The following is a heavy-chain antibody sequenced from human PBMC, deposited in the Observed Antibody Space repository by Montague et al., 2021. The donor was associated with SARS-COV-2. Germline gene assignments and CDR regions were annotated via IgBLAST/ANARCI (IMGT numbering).Heavy chain of an antibody. V-gene: IGHV4-34*01. CDR2: INQSGST. J-gene: IGHJ5*01. Sequence: SETLSLTCAVYGGSFSGYDWTWIRQSPGKGLEWIAEINQSGSTKYKPSLKSRVTISVDTSKNQFYLRLTSVTAADTAVYYCARGLMSIKMKVVIMTGASNCLDSWGQGTLVTVSS. CDR3: ARGLMSIKMKVVIMTGASNCLDS. CDR1: GGSFSGYD. D-gene: IGHD2-21*01.